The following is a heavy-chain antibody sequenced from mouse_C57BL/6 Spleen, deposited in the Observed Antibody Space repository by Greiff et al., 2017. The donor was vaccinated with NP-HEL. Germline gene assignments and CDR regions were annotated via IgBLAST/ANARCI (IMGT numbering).Heavy chain of an antibody. Sequence: QVQLKQSGAELVKPGASVKISCKASGYAFSSYWMNWVKQRPGKGLEWIGQIYPGDGDTNYNGKFKSKATLTVDTSSSTAYMQLSSLTSEDSAVYYCARSEESDYDDWGQGTTLTVSS. CDR2: IYPGDGDT. J-gene: IGHJ2*01. CDR1: GYAFSSYW. V-gene: IGHV1-80*01. CDR3: ARSEESDYDD. D-gene: IGHD2-4*01.